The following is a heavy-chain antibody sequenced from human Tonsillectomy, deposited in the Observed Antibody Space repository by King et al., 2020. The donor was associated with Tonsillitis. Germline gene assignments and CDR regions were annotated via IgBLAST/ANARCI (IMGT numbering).Heavy chain of an antibody. D-gene: IGHD4-17*01. CDR2: IYTSENT. Sequence: VQLQESGPGLVKPSETLSLTCTVSGGSISSYYWSWIRQPAGKGLEWIGHIYTSENTNYNPSLKSRVTISVDASKNQFSLKLSSMTAADTAVYYCASGDRGTFDYWGQGTLVTVSS. CDR1: GGSISSYY. V-gene: IGHV4-4*07. CDR3: ASGDRGTFDY. J-gene: IGHJ4*02.